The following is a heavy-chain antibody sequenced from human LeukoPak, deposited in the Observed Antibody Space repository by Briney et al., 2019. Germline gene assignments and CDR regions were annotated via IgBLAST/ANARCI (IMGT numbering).Heavy chain of an antibody. V-gene: IGHV4-30-2*01. CDR2: IYHSGST. Sequence: SQTLSLTCAVSGGSISSGGYSWSWIRQPPGKGLEWIGYIYHSGSTYYNPSLKSRVTISVDTSKNQFSLKLSSVTAADTAVYYCARDRLEGYYDSSGYWTHWGQGTLVTVSS. J-gene: IGHJ4*02. D-gene: IGHD3-22*01. CDR3: ARDRLEGYYDSSGYWTH. CDR1: GGSISSGGYS.